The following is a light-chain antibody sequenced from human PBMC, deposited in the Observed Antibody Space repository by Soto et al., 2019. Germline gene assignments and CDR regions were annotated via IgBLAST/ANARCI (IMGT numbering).Light chain of an antibody. J-gene: IGKJ3*01. CDR2: DAS. V-gene: IGKV3D-20*01. CDR1: QSVSSSY. Sequence: EIVLTQSPATLSLSPGERATLSCGASQSVSSSYLAWYQQKPGLAPRLLIYDASSRAIGIPDRFSGSGSGTDFTLTISRLEPEDFAVYYCQQGATFGPGTKVDIK. CDR3: QQGAT.